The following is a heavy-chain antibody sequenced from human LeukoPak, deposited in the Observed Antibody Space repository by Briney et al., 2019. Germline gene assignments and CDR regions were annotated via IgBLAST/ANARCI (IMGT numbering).Heavy chain of an antibody. V-gene: IGHV5-51*01. CDR3: ALALGGGGWRFEY. Sequence: GESLKVSCKASGYTFTIYWIAWVRQVPGKGLEFMGVIYPGDSDTRYRPSFQGQVTISADKSISTAYLQWSSLKASDTAMYYCALALGGGGWRFEYWGQGTLVTVSS. CDR1: GYTFTIYW. CDR2: IYPGDSDT. D-gene: IGHD6-19*01. J-gene: IGHJ4*02.